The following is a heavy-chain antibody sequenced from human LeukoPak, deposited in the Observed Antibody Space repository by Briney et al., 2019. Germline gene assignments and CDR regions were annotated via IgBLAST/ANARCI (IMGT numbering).Heavy chain of an antibody. CDR1: GFTFSDYY. Sequence: GGSLRLSCAASGFTFSDYYMSWIRQAPGKGLEWVSAISGGGGSTYYADSVKGRFTISRDNSKNTLYLQMNSLRAEDTAVYYCAKDSGSSGYPRGFDYWGQGILVTVSS. D-gene: IGHD3-22*01. CDR3: AKDSGSSGYPRGFDY. J-gene: IGHJ4*02. CDR2: ISGGGGST. V-gene: IGHV3-23*01.